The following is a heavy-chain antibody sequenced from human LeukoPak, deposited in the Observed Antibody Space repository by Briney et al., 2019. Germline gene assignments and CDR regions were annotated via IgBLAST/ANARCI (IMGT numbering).Heavy chain of an antibody. CDR2: VYVSGST. Sequence: SETLSLTCTVSHDSISNYYWSWIRQPPWKGLEWIGYVYVSGSTNYNPSLESRVTISIDTSKNQFSLKLTSVTAADTAVYYCARGDVFDIWGQGTLVTVSS. CDR3: ARGDVFDI. CDR1: HDSISNYY. J-gene: IGHJ3*02. V-gene: IGHV4-59*01.